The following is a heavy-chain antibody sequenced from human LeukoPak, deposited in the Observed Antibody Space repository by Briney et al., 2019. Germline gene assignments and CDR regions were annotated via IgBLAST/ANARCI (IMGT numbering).Heavy chain of an antibody. V-gene: IGHV3-23*01. CDR1: GFTFSSFA. Sequence: GGSLGLSCAASGFTFSSFAMSWVRRAPGKGLEWVSAIGGGGVDTYYADSVKGRLTISRDNSKNTLYMQMNSLRAEETAVYYSAKRGESCSSNNCLKYYFDYWGQGTLVTVSS. CDR3: AKRGESCSSNNCLKYYFDY. CDR2: IGGGGVDT. J-gene: IGHJ4*02. D-gene: IGHD2-2*01.